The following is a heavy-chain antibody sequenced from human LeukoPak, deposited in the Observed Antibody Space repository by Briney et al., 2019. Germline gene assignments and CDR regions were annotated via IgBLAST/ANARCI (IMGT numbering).Heavy chain of an antibody. D-gene: IGHD6-19*01. J-gene: IGHJ4*02. V-gene: IGHV4-59*01. CDR2: IYYSGST. CDR1: GGSISSYY. Sequence: SETLSLTCTVSGGSISSYYWSWIRQPPGKGLEWIGYIYYSGSTNHNPSLKSRVTISVDTSKNQFSLKLSSVTAADTAVYYCARGTPGYSSGWYAYWGRGTLVTVSS. CDR3: ARGTPGYSSGWYAY.